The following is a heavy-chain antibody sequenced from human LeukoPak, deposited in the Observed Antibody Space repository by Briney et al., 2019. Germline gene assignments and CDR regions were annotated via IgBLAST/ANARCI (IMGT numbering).Heavy chain of an antibody. Sequence: PGVSERLLCAASRLIFRRYDVSCVRDAPGGGLVWVSNISGRGGSTFCADSVKGRFTISRDDHKNTLYLQMNCLGADDTSVYYCAKGYYDILTDYFHNWFNPWGQGTLVIVSS. CDR1: RLIFRRYD. D-gene: IGHD3-9*01. CDR2: ISGRGGST. CDR3: AKGYYDILTDYFHNWFNP. J-gene: IGHJ5*02. V-gene: IGHV3-23*01.